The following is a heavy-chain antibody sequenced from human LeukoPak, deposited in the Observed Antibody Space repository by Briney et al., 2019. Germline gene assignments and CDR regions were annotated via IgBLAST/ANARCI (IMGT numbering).Heavy chain of an antibody. CDR2: ISSSSSYI. CDR1: GFTFSSYW. D-gene: IGHD6-19*01. V-gene: IGHV3-21*01. CDR3: ARDLPSGWYYFDY. J-gene: IGHJ4*02. Sequence: GGSLRLSCAASGFTFSSYWMSWVRQAPGKGLEWVSSISSSSSYIYYADSVKGRFTISRDNAKNSLYLQMNSLRAEDTAVYYCARDLPSGWYYFDYWGQGTLVTVSS.